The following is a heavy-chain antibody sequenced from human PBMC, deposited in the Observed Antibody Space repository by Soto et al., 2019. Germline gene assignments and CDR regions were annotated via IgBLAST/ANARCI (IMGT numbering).Heavy chain of an antibody. D-gene: IGHD6-13*01. CDR1: GYTFTSYD. CDR3: ASEQSSSWRFDY. CDR2: MNPNSGNT. J-gene: IGHJ4*02. V-gene: IGHV1-8*01. Sequence: QVQLVQSGAEVKKPGASVKVSCKASGYTFTSYDINWVRQATGQGLEWMGWMNPNSGNTGYAQKFQGRVTMTRNPSISTAYMELSSLGSEDTAVYYCASEQSSSWRFDYWGQGTLVTVSS.